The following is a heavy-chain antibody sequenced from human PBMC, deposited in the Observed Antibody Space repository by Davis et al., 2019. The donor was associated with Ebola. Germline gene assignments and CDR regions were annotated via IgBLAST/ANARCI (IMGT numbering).Heavy chain of an antibody. CDR1: GYSFTGYY. J-gene: IGHJ4*02. Sequence: AASVKVSCKASGYSFTGYYMHWVRQAPGQGLEWMGWINPHSGGTNYAQKFQGRVTITADESTSTAYMELSSLRSEDTAVYYCARGSRDSSGYYWGYWGQGTLVTVSS. CDR3: ARGSRDSSGYYWGY. D-gene: IGHD3-22*01. V-gene: IGHV1-2*02. CDR2: INPHSGGT.